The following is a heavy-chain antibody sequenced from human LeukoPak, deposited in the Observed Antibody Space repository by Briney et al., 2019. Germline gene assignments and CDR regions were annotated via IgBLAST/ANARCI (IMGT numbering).Heavy chain of an antibody. D-gene: IGHD3-16*02. CDR2: ISGSGGST. V-gene: IGHV3-23*01. CDR1: GFTFSIYA. J-gene: IGHJ4*02. CDR3: AKDGRPGFGLVIVSY. Sequence: GGSLRLSCAASGFTFSIYAKSWVRQAPGKGLEWVSAISGSGGSTYYADSVKGRFTISRDNSKNTLYLQMNSLRAEDSAVYCCAKDGRPGFGLVIVSYWGQGTLVTVSS.